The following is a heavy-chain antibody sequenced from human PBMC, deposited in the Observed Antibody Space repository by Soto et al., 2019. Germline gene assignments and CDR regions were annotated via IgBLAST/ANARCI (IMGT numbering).Heavy chain of an antibody. J-gene: IGHJ4*02. V-gene: IGHV1-18*01. CDR1: GYTFTRYG. CDR3: ARADYYDSSGYYWFCHFDY. D-gene: IGHD3-22*01. Sequence: ASVKVSCKASGYTFTRYGISWVRQAPGQGLEWMGWISAYNGNTNYAQKLQGRVTMTTDTSTSTAYMELRSLRSDDTAVYYCARADYYDSSGYYWFCHFDYWGQGTLVTVSS. CDR2: ISAYNGNT.